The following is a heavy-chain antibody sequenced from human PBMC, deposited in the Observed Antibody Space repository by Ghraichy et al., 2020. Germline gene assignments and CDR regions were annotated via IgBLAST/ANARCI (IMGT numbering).Heavy chain of an antibody. V-gene: IGHV1-18*01. CDR1: GYTFTSYG. J-gene: IGHJ4*02. CDR2: ISGYNGNT. D-gene: IGHD3-9*01. Sequence: ASVKVSCKTFGYTFTSYGISWVLQSPVLVLEWIGMISGYNGNTNYVQKFQGRVTMTTDTSTSTAYMELRSLISDDTAVYYCARGALPGYYDSWGQGTLVTVSS. CDR3: ARGALPGYYDS.